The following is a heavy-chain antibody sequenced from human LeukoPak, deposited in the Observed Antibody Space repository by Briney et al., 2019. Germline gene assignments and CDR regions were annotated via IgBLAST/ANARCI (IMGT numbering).Heavy chain of an antibody. V-gene: IGHV4-59*01. CDR3: ASGHRRSGYTYFDY. CDR2: IYYTGST. CDR1: GGSISSYY. Sequence: SETLSLTCTVSGGSISSYYWIWIRQPPGKGLEWIGYIYYTGSTDYNASLKSRVTISIDTSKNQFSLKLTSVNAADTAVYYCASGHRRSGYTYFDYWGQGTLVTVSS. J-gene: IGHJ4*02. D-gene: IGHD5-12*01.